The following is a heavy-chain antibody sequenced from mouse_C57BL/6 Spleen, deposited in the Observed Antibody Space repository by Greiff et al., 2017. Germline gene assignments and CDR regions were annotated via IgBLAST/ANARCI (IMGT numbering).Heavy chain of an antibody. Sequence: EVKLQESGPGLVKPSQSLSLTCSVTGYSITSGYYWNWIRQFPGNKLEWMGYISYDGSNNYNPSLKNRISITRDTSKNQFFLKLNSVTTEDTATYDCARDGFSPYAMDYWGQGTSVTVSS. CDR3: ARDGFSPYAMDY. CDR1: GYSITSGYY. V-gene: IGHV3-6*01. J-gene: IGHJ4*01. CDR2: ISYDGSN. D-gene: IGHD6-2*01.